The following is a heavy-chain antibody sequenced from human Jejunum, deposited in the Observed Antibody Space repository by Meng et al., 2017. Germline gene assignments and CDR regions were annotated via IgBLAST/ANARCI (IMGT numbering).Heavy chain of an antibody. CDR1: GFIFSNHY. V-gene: IGHV3-7*01. D-gene: IGHD2-2*03. Sequence: EVQRVGSGGGLVAPGGSLRRSWSASGFIFSNHYMTWVRQAPGKGLEWVANIKDDGSGEYYVDSVKGRFTISRDNAKNFLYLQMNSLRAEDTAMYYCARGAPLGFWGQGTLVTVSS. J-gene: IGHJ4*02. CDR3: ARGAPLGF. CDR2: IKDDGSGE.